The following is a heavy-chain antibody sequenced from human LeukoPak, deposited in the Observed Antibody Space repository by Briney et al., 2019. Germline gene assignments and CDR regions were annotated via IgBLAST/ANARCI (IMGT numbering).Heavy chain of an antibody. CDR3: ARDPVEMATVDAFDI. CDR2: IYTSGST. V-gene: IGHV4-4*07. J-gene: IGHJ3*02. CDR1: GGSISSYY. Sequence: SETLSLTCTVSGGSISSYYWSWIRQPAGKGLEWTGRIYTSGSTNYNPSLKSRVTMSVDTSKNQFSLKLSSVTAADTAVYYCARDPVEMATVDAFDIWGQGTMVTVSS. D-gene: IGHD5-24*01.